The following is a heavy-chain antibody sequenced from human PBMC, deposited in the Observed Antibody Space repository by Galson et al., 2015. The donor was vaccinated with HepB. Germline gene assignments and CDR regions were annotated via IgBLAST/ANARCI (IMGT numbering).Heavy chain of an antibody. V-gene: IGHV5-10-1*01. CDR1: GYSFTSYW. CDR2: MDPSDSYT. J-gene: IGHJ3*02. Sequence: QSGAEVKKPGESLKISCKGSGYSFTSYWIGWVRQMPGKGLEWMGRMDPSDSYTNYSPSFQGHVTISADKSTSTVNLQWSSLRASDTAMYYCARGRASYAFDIWGQGTMVTVSS. CDR3: ARGRASYAFDI.